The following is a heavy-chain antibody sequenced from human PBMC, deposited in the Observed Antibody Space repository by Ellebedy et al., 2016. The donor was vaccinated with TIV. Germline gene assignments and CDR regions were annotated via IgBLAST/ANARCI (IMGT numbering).Heavy chain of an antibody. CDR1: GFTFSSYA. Sequence: PGGSLRLSCAASGFTFSSYAMSWVRQAPGKGLEWVSAISGSGGSTYYADSVKGRFTISRDNSKNTLYLQMNSLRAEDTAVYYCAKVGLGGLGEVAYFDYWGQGTLVTVSS. CDR3: AKVGLGGLGEVAYFDY. V-gene: IGHV3-23*01. D-gene: IGHD3-16*01. J-gene: IGHJ4*02. CDR2: ISGSGGST.